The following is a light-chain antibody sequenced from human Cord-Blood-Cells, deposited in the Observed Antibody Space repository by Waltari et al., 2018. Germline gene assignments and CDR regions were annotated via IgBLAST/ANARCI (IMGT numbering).Light chain of an antibody. Sequence: QSALTQPASVSGSPGQSITISCTGTSSDVGGFNYVACYHLPPGKTPKLIIYDVSKRPSGVSNRFSGSKSGNTASLTISGLQAEDEADYYCSSYTSSSTLVFGGGTKLTVL. CDR2: DVS. CDR1: SSDVGGFNY. CDR3: SSYTSSSTLV. J-gene: IGLJ2*01. V-gene: IGLV2-14*01.